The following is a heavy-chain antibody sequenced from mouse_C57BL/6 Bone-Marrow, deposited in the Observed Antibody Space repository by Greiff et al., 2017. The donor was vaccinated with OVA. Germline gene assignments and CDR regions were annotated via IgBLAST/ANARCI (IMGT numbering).Heavy chain of an antibody. V-gene: IGHV1-26*01. Sequence: EVQLQQSGPELVKPGASVKISCKASGYTFTDYYMNWVKQSHGKSLEWIGDIIPNNGGTSYNQKFKGKATLTVDKSSSTAYMELRSLTSEDSAVYYCARGGSREAYWGQGTLVTVSA. CDR3: ARGGSREAY. J-gene: IGHJ3*01. D-gene: IGHD1-1*01. CDR1: GYTFTDYY. CDR2: IIPNNGGT.